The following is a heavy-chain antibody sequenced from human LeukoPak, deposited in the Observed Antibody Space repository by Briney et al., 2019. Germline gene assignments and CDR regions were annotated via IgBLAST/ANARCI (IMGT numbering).Heavy chain of an antibody. CDR2: IYYSGST. Sequence: SETLSLTCTVSGGSTSSSSYYWGWIRQPPGKGLEWIGSIYYSGSTYYNPSLKSRVTISVDTSKNQFSLKLSSVTAADTAVYYCARQLRIPNWFDPWGQGTLVTVSS. D-gene: IGHD2-15*01. CDR1: GGSTSSSSYY. V-gene: IGHV4-39*01. J-gene: IGHJ5*02. CDR3: ARQLRIPNWFDP.